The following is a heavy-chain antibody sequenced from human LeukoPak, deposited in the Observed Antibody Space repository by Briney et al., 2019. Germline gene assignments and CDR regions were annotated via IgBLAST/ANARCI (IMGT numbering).Heavy chain of an antibody. D-gene: IGHD2-15*01. CDR3: ARVRCSGGSCPYYYYYYYMDV. CDR2: IYYSGST. Sequence: SETLSLTCTVSGGSISSSSYYWGWIRQPPGKGLEWIGSIYYSGSTYYNPSLQSRVTISIDTSKNQFSLKLRFVTAADTAVYYCARVRCSGGSCPYYYYYYYMDVWGKGTTVTVSS. J-gene: IGHJ6*03. CDR1: GGSISSSSYY. V-gene: IGHV4-39*07.